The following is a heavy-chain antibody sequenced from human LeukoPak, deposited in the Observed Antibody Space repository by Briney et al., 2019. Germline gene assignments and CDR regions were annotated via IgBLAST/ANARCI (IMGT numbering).Heavy chain of an antibody. CDR3: AREALSSAEIRRGFDP. V-gene: IGHV4-4*07. Sequence: PSETLSLTCIVYGGSISNYYWTWIRQPAGKGLEWIGRISTSGRSNYNPSLKSRVTMSVGTSTNQFSLRLTSLTAADTAVYYCAREALSSAEIRRGFDPWGQGTLVTVSS. CDR1: GGSISNYY. CDR2: ISTSGRS. J-gene: IGHJ5*02. D-gene: IGHD2-2*01.